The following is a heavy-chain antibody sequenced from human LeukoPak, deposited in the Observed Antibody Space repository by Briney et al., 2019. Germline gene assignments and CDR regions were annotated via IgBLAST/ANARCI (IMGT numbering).Heavy chain of an antibody. CDR3: ARAGGGNSEVYFQH. CDR1: GFTFSSYE. CDR2: ISNSGTAI. D-gene: IGHD4-23*01. Sequence: GGSLRLSCAASGFTFSSYEMNWVRQAPGKGLEWVSYISNSGTAIYYADSVKGRFTISRDNAKSSLYLQMNSLRAEDTAVYYCARAGGGNSEVYFQHWGQGTLVTVSS. J-gene: IGHJ1*01. V-gene: IGHV3-48*03.